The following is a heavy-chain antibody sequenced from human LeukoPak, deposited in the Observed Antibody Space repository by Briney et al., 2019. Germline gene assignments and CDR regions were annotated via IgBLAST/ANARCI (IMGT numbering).Heavy chain of an antibody. CDR3: ARQNTITMVRGVKSPDAFDI. V-gene: IGHV4-59*08. J-gene: IGHJ3*02. CDR2: IYYSGST. Sequence: PSETLSLTCTVSGGSISSYYWSWIRQPPGKGLEWIGYIYYSGSTNYNPSLKSRVTISVDTSKNQFSLKLSSVTAADTAVYYCARQNTITMVRGVKSPDAFDIWGQGTMVTVSS. CDR1: GGSISSYY. D-gene: IGHD3-10*01.